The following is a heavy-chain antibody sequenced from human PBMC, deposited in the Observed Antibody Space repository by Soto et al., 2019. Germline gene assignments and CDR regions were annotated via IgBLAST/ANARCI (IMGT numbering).Heavy chain of an antibody. V-gene: IGHV3-48*03. Sequence: GGSLRLSCAASGFTFSTYAMSWVRQAPGKGLEWVSGMSGTGSTIYYADSVKGRFTISRDNAKNSLYLQMNSLRAEDTAVYYCARVSQWLIGAFDIWGQGTMVTVSS. CDR1: GFTFSTYA. CDR2: MSGTGSTI. D-gene: IGHD6-19*01. CDR3: ARVSQWLIGAFDI. J-gene: IGHJ3*02.